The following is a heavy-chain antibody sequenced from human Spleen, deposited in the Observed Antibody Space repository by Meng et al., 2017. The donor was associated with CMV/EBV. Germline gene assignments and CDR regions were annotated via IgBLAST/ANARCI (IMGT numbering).Heavy chain of an antibody. CDR3: ARVPYQLLPTYYDYGLDV. CDR1: GFTFSSFG. D-gene: IGHD2-2*01. Sequence: GGSLKISCATSGFTFSSFGMHWVRQPPGKGLEWVAFIEYNGRDKYYSDSVKGRFTISRDNAKDSLYLQMNSPRDEDTALYYCARVPYQLLPTYYDYGLDVWGQGTTVTVSS. CDR2: IEYNGRDK. J-gene: IGHJ6*02. V-gene: IGHV3-30*02.